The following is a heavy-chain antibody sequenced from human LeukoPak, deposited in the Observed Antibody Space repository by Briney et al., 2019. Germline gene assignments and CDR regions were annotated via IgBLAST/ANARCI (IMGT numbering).Heavy chain of an antibody. CDR2: IKQDGSEK. D-gene: IGHD3-3*01. CDR1: GFTFSSYW. J-gene: IGHJ4*02. V-gene: IGHV3-7*01. CDR3: ARDITYYDFWSGYTY. Sequence: GGSLRLSCAASGFTFSSYWMSWVRQAPGKGLEWVANIKQDGSEKHYVDSVKGRFTISRDNAKNLVYLQMNSLGAEDTAMYYCARDITYYDFWSGYTYWGQGTLVTVSS.